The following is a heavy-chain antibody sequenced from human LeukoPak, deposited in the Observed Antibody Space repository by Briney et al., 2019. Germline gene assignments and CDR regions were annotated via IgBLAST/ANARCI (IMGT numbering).Heavy chain of an antibody. J-gene: IGHJ4*02. CDR1: GYTFTSYD. V-gene: IGHV1-18*01. CDR2: ISAYNGNT. CDR3: ARVWDCGGRCETHFDY. D-gene: IGHD2-15*01. Sequence: ASVKVSCKASGYTFTSYDISWVRQAPGQGLEWMGWISAYNGNTNYAQKLQGRVTMTTDTSTSTAYMELRSLRSDDTAVYYCARVWDCGGRCETHFDYWGQGTLVTVSS.